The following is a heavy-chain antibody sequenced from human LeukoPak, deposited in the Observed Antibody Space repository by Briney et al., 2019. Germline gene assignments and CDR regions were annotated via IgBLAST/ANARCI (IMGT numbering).Heavy chain of an antibody. CDR1: GFTFGDYA. CDR3: TRAGGDGYNWVFDY. CDR2: IRSKAYGGTT. D-gene: IGHD5-24*01. Sequence: GGSLRLSCIASGFTFGDYAMSWFRQAPGKGLEWVGFIRSKAYGGTTEYAASVKSRFTISRDDSKSIAYLQMNSLKTEDTAVYCCTRAGGDGYNWVFDYWGQGTLVTVSS. J-gene: IGHJ4*02. V-gene: IGHV3-49*03.